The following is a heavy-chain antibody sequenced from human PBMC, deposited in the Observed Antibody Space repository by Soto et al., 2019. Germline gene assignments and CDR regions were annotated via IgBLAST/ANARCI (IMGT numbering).Heavy chain of an antibody. J-gene: IGHJ6*02. Sequence: SETLSLTCTVSGGSISSGGYYWSWIRQHPGKGLEWIGYIYYSGSTYYNPSLKSRVTISVDTSKNQFSLKLSSVTAADTAVYYCARDLVSSPSSYYYYGMDVWGQGTTVTVS. CDR1: GGSISSGGYY. CDR3: ARDLVSSPSSYYYYGMDV. V-gene: IGHV4-31*03. CDR2: IYYSGST. D-gene: IGHD6-6*01.